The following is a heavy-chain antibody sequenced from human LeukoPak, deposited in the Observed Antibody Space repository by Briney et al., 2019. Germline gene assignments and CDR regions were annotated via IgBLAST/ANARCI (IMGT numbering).Heavy chain of an antibody. CDR1: GGSISSGSYY. D-gene: IGHD2-2*01. J-gene: IGHJ5*02. CDR3: ARDRVVVPAAMANNWFDP. V-gene: IGHV4-61*02. Sequence: PSETLSLTCTVSGGSISSGSYYWSRIRQPAGKGLEWIGRIYTSGSTNYNPSLKSRVTISVDTSKNQFSLKLSSVTAADTAVYYCARDRVVVPAAMANNWFDPWGQGTLVTVSS. CDR2: IYTSGST.